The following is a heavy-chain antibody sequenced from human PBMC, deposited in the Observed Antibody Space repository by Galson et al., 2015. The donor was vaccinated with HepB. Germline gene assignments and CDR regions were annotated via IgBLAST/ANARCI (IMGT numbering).Heavy chain of an antibody. CDR2: ISGRGSTR. V-gene: IGHV3-23*01. Sequence: SLRLSCAGSGFIFRNHAMAWIRQAPGTGLEWVSGISGRGSTRSYSDAVKGRFSISRDNSKDTVFLQMDNLRPEDTAVYYCVKEGAWFGGDWFDPWGQGALVTVS. CDR1: GFIFRNHA. D-gene: IGHD3-3*01. J-gene: IGHJ5*02. CDR3: VKEGAWFGGDWFDP.